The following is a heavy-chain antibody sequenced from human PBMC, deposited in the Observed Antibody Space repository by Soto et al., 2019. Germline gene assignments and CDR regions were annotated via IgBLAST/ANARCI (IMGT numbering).Heavy chain of an antibody. Sequence: PGESLKISCRSSGYSFSSYCVAWVRLMPAKGLEWMGSIYPDDSDTKYSPSFQDQVTISDDKSISAAYLQWSSLKASDTAIYYCARNSLTGYYNYYYSMDVWGQGTTVTVSS. CDR2: IYPDDSDT. CDR1: GYSFSSYC. D-gene: IGHD3-9*01. CDR3: ARNSLTGYYNYYYSMDV. V-gene: IGHV5-51*01. J-gene: IGHJ6*02.